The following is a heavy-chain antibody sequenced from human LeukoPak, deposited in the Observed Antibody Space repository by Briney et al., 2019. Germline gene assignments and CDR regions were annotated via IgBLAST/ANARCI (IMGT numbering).Heavy chain of an antibody. V-gene: IGHV3-53*01. CDR1: GFTFSSFS. J-gene: IGHJ4*02. CDR3: ARRAGAYSHPYDY. D-gene: IGHD4/OR15-4a*01. CDR2: IYSDNT. Sequence: GGSLRLSCAASGFTFSSFSMNWVRQAPGKGLEWVSFIYSDNTHYSDSVKGRFTISRDNSKNTLYLQMNSLRAEDTAVYYCARRAGAYSHPYDYWGQGTLVTVSS.